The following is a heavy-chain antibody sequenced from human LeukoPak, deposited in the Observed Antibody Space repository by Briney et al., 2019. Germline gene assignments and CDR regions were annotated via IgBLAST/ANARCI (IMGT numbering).Heavy chain of an antibody. CDR3: AKGVVVVPAKYYFDY. CDR1: GFTFSSYA. V-gene: IGHV3-23*01. Sequence: GGSLRLSCVASGFTFSSYAMSWVRQAPGKGLEWVSAISGSGGSTYYADSVKGRFTISRDNSKNTLYLQMNSLRAEGTAVYYCAKGVVVVPAKYYFDYWGQGTLVTVSS. CDR2: ISGSGGST. D-gene: IGHD2-15*01. J-gene: IGHJ4*02.